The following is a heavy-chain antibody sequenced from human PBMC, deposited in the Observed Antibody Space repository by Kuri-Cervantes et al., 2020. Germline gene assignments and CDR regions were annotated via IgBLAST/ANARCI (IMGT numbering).Heavy chain of an antibody. Sequence: LRLSCTVSGGSISSGDYYWSWIRQPPGKGLEWIGYIYYSGSTYYNPSLKSRVSISVDTSKNQFSLKLSSVTAADTAVYYCAREGRTGDAFDIWGQGTMVTVSS. J-gene: IGHJ3*02. CDR2: IYYSGST. CDR3: AREGRTGDAFDI. CDR1: GGSISSGDYY. D-gene: IGHD3/OR15-3a*01. V-gene: IGHV4-30-4*01.